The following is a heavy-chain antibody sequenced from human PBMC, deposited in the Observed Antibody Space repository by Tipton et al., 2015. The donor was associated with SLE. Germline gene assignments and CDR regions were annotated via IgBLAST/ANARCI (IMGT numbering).Heavy chain of an antibody. CDR3: ARANLQESLVDWYFDL. Sequence: TLSLTCTVSGGSTSSDYWSWIRQSPGKGLEWIGYVYYSGRSHYSPSLRSRVTISVDTSKNQFSLKLFSVTAAGTAVYYCARANLQESLVDWYFDLWGRGTLVTVSS. CDR2: VYYSGRS. D-gene: IGHD5-24*01. J-gene: IGHJ2*01. V-gene: IGHV4-59*01. CDR1: GGSTSSDY.